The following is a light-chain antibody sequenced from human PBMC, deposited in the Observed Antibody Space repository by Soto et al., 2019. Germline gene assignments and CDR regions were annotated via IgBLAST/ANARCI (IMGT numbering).Light chain of an antibody. V-gene: IGKV3-15*01. CDR1: QSVGSN. J-gene: IGKJ1*01. CDR3: QHYGGVWT. CDR2: GAS. Sequence: EIVMTQSPATLSVSPGERVTLSCRARQSVGSNLAWYQQKPGQAPRLLIYGASTRATGIPARFSGSGSATEFILTISSLQPDDFATYHCQHYGGVWTFGQGTKVDIK.